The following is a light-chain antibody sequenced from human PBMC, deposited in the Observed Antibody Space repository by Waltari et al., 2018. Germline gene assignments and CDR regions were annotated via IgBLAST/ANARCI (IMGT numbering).Light chain of an antibody. CDR1: SRAVGGYSL. CDR3: CSYAGSSSSSVV. V-gene: IGLV2-23*02. Sequence: QSALTQPASVSGSPGQSITISCTGSSRAVGGYSLVPWYQQHPGRTPKLLIYAVAKRPSGISHRFSGSKSGNTASLTISGLQGEDEADYYCCSYAGSSSSSVVFGTGTKVIVL. J-gene: IGLJ1*01. CDR2: AVA.